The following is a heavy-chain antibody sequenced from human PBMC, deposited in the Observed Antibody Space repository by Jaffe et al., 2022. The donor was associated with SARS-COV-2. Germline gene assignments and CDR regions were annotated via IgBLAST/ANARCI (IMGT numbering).Heavy chain of an antibody. CDR2: IYHSGST. CDR3: ARQTNYQLGYYGMDV. D-gene: IGHD2-8*01. J-gene: IGHJ6*02. Sequence: QLQLQESGSGLVKPSQTLSLTCAVSGGSISSGGYSWSWIRQPPGKGLEWIGYIYHSGSTYYNPSLKSRVTISVDRSKNQFSLKLSSVTAADTAVYYCARQTNYQLGYYGMDVWGQGTTVTVSS. V-gene: IGHV4-30-2*01. CDR1: GGSISSGGYS.